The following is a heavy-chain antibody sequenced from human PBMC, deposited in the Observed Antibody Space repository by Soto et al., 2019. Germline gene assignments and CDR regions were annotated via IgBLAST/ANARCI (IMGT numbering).Heavy chain of an antibody. D-gene: IGHD6-19*01. J-gene: IGHJ3*02. V-gene: IGHV4-59*01. Sequence: SETLSLTCTVSGSSISSYYWSWIRQPPGKGLEWIGYIYYSWSTNYNPSLKSRVTISVDTSKNQFSLKLSSVTAADTAVYYCARDYHSGGAFDIWGQGTMVTVSS. CDR2: IYYSWST. CDR3: ARDYHSGGAFDI. CDR1: GSSISSYY.